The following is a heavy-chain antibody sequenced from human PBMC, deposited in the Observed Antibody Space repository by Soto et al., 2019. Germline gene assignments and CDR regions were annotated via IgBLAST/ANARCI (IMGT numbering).Heavy chain of an antibody. CDR1: GFTFSSYA. Sequence: SGGSLRLSCAASGFTFSSYAMHWVRQAPGKGLEWVAVISYDGSNKYYADSVKGRFTISRDNSKNTLYLQMNSLRAEDTAVYYCARDDYDYVWGSYAFDIWGQGTMVTVSS. J-gene: IGHJ3*02. CDR2: ISYDGSNK. V-gene: IGHV3-30-3*01. CDR3: ARDDYDYVWGSYAFDI. D-gene: IGHD3-16*01.